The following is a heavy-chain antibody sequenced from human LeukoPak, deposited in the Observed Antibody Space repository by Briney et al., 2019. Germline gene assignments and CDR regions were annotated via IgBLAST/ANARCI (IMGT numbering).Heavy chain of an antibody. J-gene: IGHJ6*03. CDR3: ERDPPQQQSYNLYYYYSYYMDV. CDR1: GYTFTGYY. Sequence: GASVKVSCKASGYTFTGYYMHWVRQAPGQGLEWMGWINPNSGGTNYAQKFQGRVTMTRDTSISTAYMELSRLRSDDTAVYYCERDPPQQQSYNLYYYYSYYMDVWGKGTPVTVSS. CDR2: INPNSGGT. D-gene: IGHD6-13*01. V-gene: IGHV1-2*02.